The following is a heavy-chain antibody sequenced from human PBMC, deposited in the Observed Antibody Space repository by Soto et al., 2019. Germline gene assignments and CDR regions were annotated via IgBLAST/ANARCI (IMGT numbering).Heavy chain of an antibody. CDR2: IDPSDSYT. J-gene: IGHJ1*01. D-gene: IGHD1-26*01. CDR3: GRDFGSGHADV. V-gene: IGHV5-10-1*01. Sequence: GESLKISCQTSDEIFNTYWITWVRQMPGRGLEWVGRIDPSDSYTTYNPSLKGHVILSVDKSMNTAYVQWTSLRASDTAMYFCGRDFGSGHADVWGQGTLVTVSS. CDR1: DEIFNTYW.